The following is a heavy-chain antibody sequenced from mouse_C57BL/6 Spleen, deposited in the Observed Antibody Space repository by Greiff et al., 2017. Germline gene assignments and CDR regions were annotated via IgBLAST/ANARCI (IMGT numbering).Heavy chain of an antibody. V-gene: IGHV1-82*01. Sequence: QVHVKQSGPELVKPGASVKISCKASGYAFSSSWMNWVKQRHGKGLEWIGRIYPGAGDTNYNGQFKGKGTLTSYTSSSTAYMPLISLTSEYSAVYFCAHEGVVAPDYWGQGTTLTVSS. CDR1: GYAFSSSW. D-gene: IGHD1-1*01. CDR3: AHEGVVAPDY. CDR2: IYPGAGDT. J-gene: IGHJ2*01.